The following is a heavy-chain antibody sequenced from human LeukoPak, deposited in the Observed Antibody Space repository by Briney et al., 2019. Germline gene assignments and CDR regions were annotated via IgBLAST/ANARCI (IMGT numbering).Heavy chain of an antibody. CDR1: GYTFTSYD. CDR2: MNPNSGNT. CDR3: ARVDDILTGYFWFDP. Sequence: ASVKVSCKASGYTFTSYDTNWVRQATGQGLEWMGWMNPNSGNTGYAQKFQGRVTMTRNTSISTAYMGLSSLRSEDTAVYYCARVDDILTGYFWFDPWGQGTLVTVSS. D-gene: IGHD3-9*01. J-gene: IGHJ5*02. V-gene: IGHV1-8*01.